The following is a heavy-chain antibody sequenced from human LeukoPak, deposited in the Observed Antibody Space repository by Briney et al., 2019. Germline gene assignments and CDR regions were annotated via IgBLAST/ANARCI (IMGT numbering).Heavy chain of an antibody. CDR3: ARGGHYIVVTHFDY. CDR1: GGSISSYY. CDR2: IYYSGST. Sequence: PSETLSLTCTVSGGSISSYYWSWIRQPPGKGLEWIGYIYYSGSTNYNPSLKSQVTISVDTSKNQFSLKLSSVTAADTAVYYCARGGHYIVVTHFDYWGQGTLVTVSS. D-gene: IGHD5-12*01. J-gene: IGHJ4*02. V-gene: IGHV4-59*01.